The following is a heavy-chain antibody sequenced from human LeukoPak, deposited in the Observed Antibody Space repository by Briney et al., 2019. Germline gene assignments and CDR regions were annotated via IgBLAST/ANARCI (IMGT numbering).Heavy chain of an antibody. CDR1: GFTFSNYG. CDR3: ARKFLTGKLIDY. V-gene: IGHV3-30*03. D-gene: IGHD7-27*01. Sequence: GGSLRLSCAASGFTFSNYGMHWVRQAPGKGLEWVAVISYDGSNEYYADSVKGRFAISRDTSKNTLYLQMNGLRAEDTALYYCARKFLTGKLIDYWGQGTLVTVSS. CDR2: ISYDGSNE. J-gene: IGHJ4*02.